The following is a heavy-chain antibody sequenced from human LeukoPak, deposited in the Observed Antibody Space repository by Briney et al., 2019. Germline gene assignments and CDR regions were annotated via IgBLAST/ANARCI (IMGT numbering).Heavy chain of an antibody. CDR3: AIIKDGVQTFDY. CDR2: IYYRGST. V-gene: IGHV4-39*01. CDR1: GCSISSSSYY. J-gene: IGHJ4*02. D-gene: IGHD1-1*01. Sequence: PSETLSLTCSVSGCSISSSSYYWCRTRQPPGKGLEGIGSIYYRGSTYYNPSLKSRVTISVDTSKNQFSLKLSSVTAADTAVYYCAIIKDGVQTFDYWGQGTLVTVSS.